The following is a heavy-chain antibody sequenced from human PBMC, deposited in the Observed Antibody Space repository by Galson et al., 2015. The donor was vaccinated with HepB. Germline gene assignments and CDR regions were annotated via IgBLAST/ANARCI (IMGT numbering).Heavy chain of an antibody. V-gene: IGHV4-39*07. CDR1: GGSISSSSYY. CDR2: IFHSGST. J-gene: IGHJ4*02. Sequence: SETLSLTCTVSGGSISSSSYYWGWIRQAPGKGLEWIGSIFHSGSTYYNPSLKSRVTISVDTSKNQFSLKLSSVTAADTAVYYCARGEMTKILCFEYWGQGTLVTVSS. D-gene: IGHD3-9*01. CDR3: ARGEMTKILCFEY.